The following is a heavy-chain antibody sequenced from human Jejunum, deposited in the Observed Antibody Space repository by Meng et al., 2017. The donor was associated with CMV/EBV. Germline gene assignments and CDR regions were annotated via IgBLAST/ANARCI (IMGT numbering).Heavy chain of an antibody. CDR1: TLGDHY. J-gene: IGHJ4*02. CDR2: TRNKANSYTT. CDR3: TRDDVRRCGDTSCFDY. Sequence: TLGDHYMDWVRQAPGKGLEWLGRTRNKANSYTTEYAASVKGRFTISRDDSKNSVYLQMSSLKIEDTAMYYCTRDDVRRCGDTSCFDYWGQGTLVTVSS. V-gene: IGHV3-72*01. D-gene: IGHD2-2*01.